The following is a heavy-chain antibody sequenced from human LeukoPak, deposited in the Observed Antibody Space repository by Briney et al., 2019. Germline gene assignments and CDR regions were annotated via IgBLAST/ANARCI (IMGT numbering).Heavy chain of an antibody. Sequence: SETLSLTCTVSGGSISTYYWNWIRQPPGKGLEWIGYIYYSGSTNYNPSLKSRVTMSVDTSKNQFSLKLSSATAADTAVYYCARGRARYSGYDFPFDRWGQGTLVTVSS. D-gene: IGHD5-12*01. CDR2: IYYSGST. J-gene: IGHJ4*02. CDR1: GGSISTYY. V-gene: IGHV4-59*08. CDR3: ARGRARYSGYDFPFDR.